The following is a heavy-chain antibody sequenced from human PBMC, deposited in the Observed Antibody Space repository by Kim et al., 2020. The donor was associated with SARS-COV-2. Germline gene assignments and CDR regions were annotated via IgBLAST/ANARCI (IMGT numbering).Heavy chain of an antibody. CDR1: GFTFRTYG. D-gene: IGHD6-6*01. CDR3: ARGGAARPDF. Sequence: GGSLRLSCVASGFTFRTYGMNWVRQAPGKGLEWLSYISSGGGSINYAVSVKGRFAISRDNAKNSLYLQMNSLRDEDTAVYYCARGGAARPDFWGQGTLVTVS. V-gene: IGHV3-48*02. CDR2: ISSGGGSI. J-gene: IGHJ4*02.